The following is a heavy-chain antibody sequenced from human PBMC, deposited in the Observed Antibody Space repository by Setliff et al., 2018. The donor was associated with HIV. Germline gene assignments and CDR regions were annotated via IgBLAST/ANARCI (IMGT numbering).Heavy chain of an antibody. CDR3: AQLGMVDDFDY. V-gene: IGHV3-30*02. D-gene: IGHD3-3*01. Sequence: GGSLRLSCAASVFTFNNYGMHWVRQAPGKGLEWVAFIRYDGSNKYYADSVKGRFTISRDNAKNSLYLQMNGLRAEDTAVYYCAQLGMVDDFDYWGQGTLVTVSS. CDR1: VFTFNNYG. CDR2: IRYDGSNK. J-gene: IGHJ4*02.